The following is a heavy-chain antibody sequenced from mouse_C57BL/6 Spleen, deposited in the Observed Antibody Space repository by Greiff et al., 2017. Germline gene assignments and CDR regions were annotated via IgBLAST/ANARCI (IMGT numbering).Heavy chain of an antibody. D-gene: IGHD2-4*01. Sequence: VQLQQSGTELVKPGASVKLSCKASGYTFTSYWMHWVKQRPGQGLEWIGNINPSNGGTNYNEKFKSKATLTVDKSSSTAYMQLSSLTSEDSAVYYCARGGNDYDRAWFAYWGQGTLVTVSA. CDR2: INPSNGGT. V-gene: IGHV1-53*01. CDR3: ARGGNDYDRAWFAY. CDR1: GYTFTSYW. J-gene: IGHJ3*01.